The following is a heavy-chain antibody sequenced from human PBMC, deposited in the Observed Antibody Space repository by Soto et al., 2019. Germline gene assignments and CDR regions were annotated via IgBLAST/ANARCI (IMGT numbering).Heavy chain of an antibody. Sequence: ASVKVSCKASGYTFTSYGITWVRQAPGQGLEWMAWINPYNGNTKYAEKFLGRVTVTTDTSTATAYMEVRSLTSDDTAVFYCARVGVGLAAPRVWPYWGQGTPVTVSS. CDR2: INPYNGNT. CDR1: GYTFTSYG. D-gene: IGHD6-13*01. J-gene: IGHJ4*02. CDR3: ARVGVGLAAPRVWPY. V-gene: IGHV1-18*01.